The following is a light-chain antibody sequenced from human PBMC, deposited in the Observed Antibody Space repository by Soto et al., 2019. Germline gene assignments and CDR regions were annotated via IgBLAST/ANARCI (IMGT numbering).Light chain of an antibody. Sequence: PGERATLSCRASRSVSSSDLAWYQQKPGQAPRLLIYAASSRATGIPDRFSGGGSGTDFTLTISRLEPEDFAVYYCHQYGISPRTFGQGTKVEIK. CDR2: AAS. CDR3: HQYGISPRT. V-gene: IGKV3-20*01. CDR1: RSVSSSD. J-gene: IGKJ1*01.